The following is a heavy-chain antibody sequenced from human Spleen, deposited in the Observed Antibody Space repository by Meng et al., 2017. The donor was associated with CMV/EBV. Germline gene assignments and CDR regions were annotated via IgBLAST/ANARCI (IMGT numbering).Heavy chain of an antibody. CDR2: TYYRCKWYN. J-gene: IGHJ5*02. CDR1: GDSVSSKSVA. Sequence: TCVISGDSVSSKSVAWNWIRQSPSRGLEWLGRTYYRCKWYNDYAVSVKSRITINPDTSKNQFSLQLNSVTPEDTAVYYCAKGINWFDPWGQGSLVTVSS. CDR3: AKGINWFDP. V-gene: IGHV6-1*01.